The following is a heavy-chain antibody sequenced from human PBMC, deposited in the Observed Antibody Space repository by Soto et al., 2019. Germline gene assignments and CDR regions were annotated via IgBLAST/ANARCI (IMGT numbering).Heavy chain of an antibody. CDR1: CGSISSYY. V-gene: IGHV4-59*08. CDR3: ARLDMGGDYDILTGLDS. J-gene: IGHJ4*02. Sequence: SETLSLTCTVSCGSISSYYWSWIRQPPGKGLEWIGYIYYSGSTNYNPSLKSRVTISVDTSKNQFSLKLSSVTAADTAVYYCARLDMGGDYDILTGLDSWGQGTLVTVSS. CDR2: IYYSGST. D-gene: IGHD3-9*01.